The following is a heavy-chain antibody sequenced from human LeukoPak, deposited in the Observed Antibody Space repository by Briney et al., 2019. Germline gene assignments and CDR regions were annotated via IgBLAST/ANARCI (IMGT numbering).Heavy chain of an antibody. V-gene: IGHV4-38-2*02. CDR1: GYSISSGYY. CDR3: ARERFLEWLLATNFDY. CDR2: IYHSGST. D-gene: IGHD3-3*01. Sequence: PSETLSLTCTVSGYSISSGYYWGWIRQPPGKGLEWIGSIYHSGSTYYNPSLKSRVTISVDTSKNQFSLKLSSVTAADTAVYYCARERFLEWLLATNFDYWGQGTLVTVSS. J-gene: IGHJ4*02.